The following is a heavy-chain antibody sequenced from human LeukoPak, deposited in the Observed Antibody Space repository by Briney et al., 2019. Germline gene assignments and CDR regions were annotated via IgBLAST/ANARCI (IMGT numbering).Heavy chain of an antibody. Sequence: ASVKVSCKASGYTFTSYYMHWVRQAPGQGLEWMGIINPSGGSTSYAQKFQGRVTMTRDTSTSTVYMELSSPRSEDTAVYYCAREEDGSSTSMPPRYFDYWGQGTLVTVSS. D-gene: IGHD2-2*01. V-gene: IGHV1-46*01. CDR1: GYTFTSYY. CDR3: AREEDGSSTSMPPRYFDY. J-gene: IGHJ4*02. CDR2: INPSGGST.